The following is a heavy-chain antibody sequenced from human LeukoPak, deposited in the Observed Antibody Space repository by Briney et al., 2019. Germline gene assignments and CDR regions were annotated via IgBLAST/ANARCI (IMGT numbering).Heavy chain of an antibody. Sequence: PGGSLRLSCEASGFTFSSYSMNWVRQAPGKGLEWISYISTSTTTIYYADSVKGRFTISRDNAKNSLYLQMNSLRAEDTAVYYCARDSLDDYVWGSYRYWGQGTLVTVSS. CDR3: ARDSLDDYVWGSYRY. CDR2: ISTSTTTI. D-gene: IGHD3-16*02. CDR1: GFTFSSYS. V-gene: IGHV3-48*04. J-gene: IGHJ4*02.